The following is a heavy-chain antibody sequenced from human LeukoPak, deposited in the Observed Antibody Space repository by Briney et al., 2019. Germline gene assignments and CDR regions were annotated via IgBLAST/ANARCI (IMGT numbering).Heavy chain of an antibody. CDR1: RFTFSSFG. CDR2: ISDSGGRT. J-gene: IGHJ3*02. V-gene: IGHV3-23*01. D-gene: IGHD5-12*01. CDR3: AKEISSGYNDAFDI. Sequence: PGGSLRLACAASRFTFSSFGMSWVRQAPGKGLEWVSAISDSGGRTYYADSVKGRFTISRDNSKNTLFLQMNSLRAEDTAVYYCAKEISSGYNDAFDIWGQGTMVTVSS.